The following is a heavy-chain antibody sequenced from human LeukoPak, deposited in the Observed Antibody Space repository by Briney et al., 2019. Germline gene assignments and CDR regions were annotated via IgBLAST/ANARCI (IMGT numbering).Heavy chain of an antibody. V-gene: IGHV3-66*01. Sequence: QPARTHRLFVAASGSSNDYNYLSWIRQATGKGLEWVSIIYSGGSTYYADSVKGRFTISRDNSKYTLYLQVNSLRAEDMAVYYCARVQHSAFDHWGQGTLVTVSS. CDR3: ARVQHSAFDH. J-gene: IGHJ4*02. CDR1: GSSNDYNY. CDR2: IYSGGST.